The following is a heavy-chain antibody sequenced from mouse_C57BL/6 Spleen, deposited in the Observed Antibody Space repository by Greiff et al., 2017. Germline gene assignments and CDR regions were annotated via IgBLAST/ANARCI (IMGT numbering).Heavy chain of an antibody. CDR2: IHPTSGST. D-gene: IGHD1-1*01. V-gene: IGHV1-64*01. CDR3: ARIGYGSSFYAMDY. J-gene: IGHJ4*01. Sequence: VQLQQPGAELVKPGASVKLSCKASGYTFTSYWMHWVKQRPGQGLEWIGMIHPTSGSTNYNEKFKSKSTLTVDKSSSTAYMQLSSLTSEDSAVYYCARIGYGSSFYAMDYWGQGTSVTVSS. CDR1: GYTFTSYW.